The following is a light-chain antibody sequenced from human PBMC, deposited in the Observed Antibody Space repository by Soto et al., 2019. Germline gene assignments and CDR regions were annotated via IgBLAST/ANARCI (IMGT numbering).Light chain of an antibody. V-gene: IGKV1-33*01. J-gene: IGKJ2*01. CDR2: DAS. CDR3: QQYDNLPPNT. Sequence: DIQRTQSPSSLSASVGDRVTITCQASQDISNYLNWYQQKPGKAPKLLIYDASNLETGVPSRFSGSGSGTDFTFTISSLQPEDIATYYCQQYDNLPPNTFGQGTKLEIK. CDR1: QDISNY.